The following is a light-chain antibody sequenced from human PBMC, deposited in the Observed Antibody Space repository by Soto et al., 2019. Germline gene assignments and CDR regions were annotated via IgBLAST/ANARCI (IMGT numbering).Light chain of an antibody. CDR2: DVN. CDR3: CSYAGVHTYV. CDR1: HSDIGTYNS. Sequence: QSALTQPRSVSGSPGQSVTISCTGAHSDIGTYNSVSWYQQHPDKAPKLIIYDVNKQPSGVPDRFSGSKSGNTASLTISGLQEDDEADYYCCSYAGVHTYVFGSETKVTVL. J-gene: IGLJ1*01. V-gene: IGLV2-11*01.